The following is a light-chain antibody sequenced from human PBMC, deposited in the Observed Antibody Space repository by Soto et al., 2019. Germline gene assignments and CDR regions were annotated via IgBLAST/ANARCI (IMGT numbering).Light chain of an antibody. CDR2: GAS. CDR1: QIISSIY. CDR3: QQYDGPPWT. J-gene: IGKJ1*01. V-gene: IGKV3-20*01. Sequence: EIVLTQSPGTLSLSPGGRATLSCRTSQIISSIYLAWYQQKPGQAPRLLISGASSRATGIPYRFSGGGSGTDFTRYNSRLESEDSAVYFGQQYDGPPWTFVRGT.